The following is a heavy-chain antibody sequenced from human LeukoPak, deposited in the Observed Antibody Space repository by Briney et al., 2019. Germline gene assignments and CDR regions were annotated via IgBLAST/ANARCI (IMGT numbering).Heavy chain of an antibody. J-gene: IGHJ4*02. D-gene: IGHD2-2*01. CDR3: ARDWDIVVVPAALPLGY. Sequence: ASVKVSRKASGYTFTGYYMHWVRQAPGQGLEWMGWINPNSGGTNYAQKFQGRVTMTRDTSISTAYMELSRLRSDDTAVYYCARDWDIVVVPAALPLGYWGQGTLVTVSS. CDR1: GYTFTGYY. V-gene: IGHV1-2*02. CDR2: INPNSGGT.